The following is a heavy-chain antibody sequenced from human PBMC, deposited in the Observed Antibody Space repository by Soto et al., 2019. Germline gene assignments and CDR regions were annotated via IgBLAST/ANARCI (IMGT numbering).Heavy chain of an antibody. J-gene: IGHJ6*02. Sequence: QVQLVQSGAEVKKPGASVKVSCKASGYTFTNYGISWVRQAPGQGLEWMGWISAYNANTYYAQTFQGRVTMTIETSTSTTYLELRSLKSNDTAVYYCVRDQSSGWYGKDSGMDVWGQGTTVTVSS. CDR3: VRDQSSGWYGKDSGMDV. CDR2: ISAYNANT. CDR1: GYTFTNYG. V-gene: IGHV1-18*01. D-gene: IGHD6-19*01.